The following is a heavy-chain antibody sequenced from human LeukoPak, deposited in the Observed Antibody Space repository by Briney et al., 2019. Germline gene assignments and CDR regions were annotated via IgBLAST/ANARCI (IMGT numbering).Heavy chain of an antibody. CDR1: GGSISSYY. V-gene: IGHV4-59*08. CDR3: ARALYYFDY. J-gene: IGHJ4*02. Sequence: SETLSLTCTVSGGSISSYYWSWLRQPPGKGLEWIGYIYSSGATNYNPSLTRRVTISEDTSKNQFSLRLRSATTADTAVYYCARALYYFDYWGQGTLVTVSS. CDR2: IYSSGAT.